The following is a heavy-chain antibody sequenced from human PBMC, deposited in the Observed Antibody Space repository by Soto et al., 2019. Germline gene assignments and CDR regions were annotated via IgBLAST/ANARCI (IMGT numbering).Heavy chain of an antibody. D-gene: IGHD2-2*01. CDR2: IKSKADGGTT. Sequence: GGSLRLSCAASGFIFSNAWINWVRQAPGKGLEWVGRIKSKADGGTTDFAAPVKGRFAISRDDSKNMMYMEMSSLRTEDTAVYYCTTDSYISMPIARFDYWGHGTLVTVSS. J-gene: IGHJ4*01. CDR3: TTDSYISMPIARFDY. V-gene: IGHV3-15*07. CDR1: GFIFSNAW.